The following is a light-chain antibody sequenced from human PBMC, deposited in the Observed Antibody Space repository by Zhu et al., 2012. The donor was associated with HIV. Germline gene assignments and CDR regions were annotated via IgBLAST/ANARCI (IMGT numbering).Light chain of an antibody. CDR1: QSVGSN. V-gene: IGKV3-15*01. Sequence: EMVMTQSPATLSVSPGERATLSCRTSQSVGSNLAWYQKKPGQAPRLLIYAASARPPSIPARFSGSGSGTEFTLTISSLEPEDFAVYYCQQRDNWPPITFGQGTRLEIK. CDR3: QQRDNWPPIT. CDR2: AAS. J-gene: IGKJ5*01.